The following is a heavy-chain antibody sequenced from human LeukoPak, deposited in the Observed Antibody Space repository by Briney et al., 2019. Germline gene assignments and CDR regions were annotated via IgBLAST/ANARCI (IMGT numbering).Heavy chain of an antibody. D-gene: IGHD1-26*01. Sequence: SETLSLTCTVSGGSISSYYWSWIRQPPGKGLEWIGYIYYSGSTNYNPSLKSRVTISVDTSKNQFSLKLSSVTAADTAVYYCARDPSKWELGGGAFGIWGQGTMVTVSS. V-gene: IGHV4-59*01. J-gene: IGHJ3*02. CDR2: IYYSGST. CDR3: ARDPSKWELGGGAFGI. CDR1: GGSISSYY.